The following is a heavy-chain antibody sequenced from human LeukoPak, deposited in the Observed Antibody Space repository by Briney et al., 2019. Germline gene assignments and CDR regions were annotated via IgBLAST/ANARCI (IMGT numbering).Heavy chain of an antibody. V-gene: IGHV4-34*01. CDR1: GGSFSGYY. J-gene: IGHJ5*02. CDR2: INHSGST. CDR3: ARDGSGSYYKVYWFDP. D-gene: IGHD3-10*01. Sequence: PSETLSLTCAVYGGSFSGYYWSWIRQPPGKGLEWIGEINHSGSTNYNPSLKSRVTISVDTSKNQFSLKLSSVTAADTAVYYCARDGSGSYYKVYWFDPWGQGTLVTVSS.